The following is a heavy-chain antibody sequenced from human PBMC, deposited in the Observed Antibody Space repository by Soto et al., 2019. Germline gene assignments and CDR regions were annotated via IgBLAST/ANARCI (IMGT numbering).Heavy chain of an antibody. CDR3: AKELTGTTPTGYYYYYMDV. J-gene: IGHJ6*03. CDR1: GFTFDDYA. D-gene: IGHD1-7*01. CDR2: ISWNSGSI. V-gene: IGHV3-9*01. Sequence: GGSLRLSCAASGFTFDDYAMHWVRQAPGKGLEWVSGISWNSGSIGYADSVKGRFTISRDNAKNSLYLQMNSLRAEDTALYYCAKELTGTTPTGYYYYYMDVWGKGTTVPVSS.